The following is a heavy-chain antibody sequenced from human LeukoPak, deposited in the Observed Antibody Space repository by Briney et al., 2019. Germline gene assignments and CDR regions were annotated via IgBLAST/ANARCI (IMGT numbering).Heavy chain of an antibody. V-gene: IGHV3-30*02. J-gene: IGHJ4*02. CDR3: AKLLLETGGIGEEFDY. CDR2: IRYDGNKK. Sequence: GGSLRLSCAASGFTFSSYAMYWVRQAPGKGLEWVAFIRYDGNKKYYADSVKGRLTISRDNSRNTVYLQMNSLTSEGTAAYYCAKLLLETGGIGEEFDYWGQGTLVTVSS. CDR1: GFTFSSYA. D-gene: IGHD1-26*01.